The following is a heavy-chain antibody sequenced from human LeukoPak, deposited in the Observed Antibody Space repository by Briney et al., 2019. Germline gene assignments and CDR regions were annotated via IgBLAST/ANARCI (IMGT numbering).Heavy chain of an antibody. D-gene: IGHD3-16*01. Sequence: PSETLSLTCTVSGGSISSGSYYWSWIRQPPGKGLEWIGSIYHSGSTYYNPSLKSRVTLSVDTSKNQFSLKLSSVTAADTAVYYCARGCREQQLIPWFADYWGQGTLVTVSS. J-gene: IGHJ4*02. CDR1: GGSISSGSYY. CDR3: ARGCREQQLIPWFADY. V-gene: IGHV4-39*07. CDR2: IYHSGST.